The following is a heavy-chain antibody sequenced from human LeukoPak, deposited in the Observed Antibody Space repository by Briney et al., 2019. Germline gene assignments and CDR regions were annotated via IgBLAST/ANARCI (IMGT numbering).Heavy chain of an antibody. CDR3: ARNRGQWINWFDP. D-gene: IGHD6-19*01. Sequence: SSETLSLTCTVSGGSISSYYWSWIRQPPGKGLEWIGSIYYSGSTYYNPSLKSRVTISVDTSKNQFSLKLSSVTAADTAVYYCARNRGQWINWFDPWGQGTLVTVSS. J-gene: IGHJ5*02. CDR2: IYYSGST. CDR1: GGSISSYY. V-gene: IGHV4-59*05.